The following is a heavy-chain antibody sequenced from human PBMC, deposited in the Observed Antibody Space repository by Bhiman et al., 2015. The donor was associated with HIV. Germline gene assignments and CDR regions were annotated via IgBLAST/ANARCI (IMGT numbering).Heavy chain of an antibody. Sequence: EVQLVESGGGLVQPGESLRLSCAASGFTFSSYDMHWVRRPTGKGLEWVSAIGTAGDTYYPGSVKGRFTISRENAKNSLYLQMNSLRAGDTAVYYCARETGTHAFDIWGQGTMVTVSS. CDR3: ARETGTHAFDI. V-gene: IGHV3-13*01. D-gene: IGHD1-1*01. CDR1: GFTFSSYD. J-gene: IGHJ3*02. CDR2: IGTAGDT.